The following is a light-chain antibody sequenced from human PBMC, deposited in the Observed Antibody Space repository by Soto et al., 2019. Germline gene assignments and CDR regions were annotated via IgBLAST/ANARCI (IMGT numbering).Light chain of an antibody. CDR2: SAS. V-gene: IGKV3-15*01. CDR3: QQYINGYT. CDR1: QSVSSS. Sequence: EVVMTQSPATLSVFPGERVTLSCRASQSVSSSLAWYQQKPGQAPRLLIYSASTRATGIPARFSGSGSGTEFTLTISSLESEDSAVYYCQQYINGYTFGQGTKLETK. J-gene: IGKJ2*01.